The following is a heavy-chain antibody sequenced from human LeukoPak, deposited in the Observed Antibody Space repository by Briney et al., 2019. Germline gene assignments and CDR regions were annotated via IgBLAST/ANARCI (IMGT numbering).Heavy chain of an antibody. CDR2: IYTSGST. J-gene: IGHJ3*02. Sequence: SETLSLTCTVSGGSISSYYRSWIRQPAGKGLEWIGRIYTSGSTNYNPSLKSRVTMSVATSKNQFSLKLSSVTAAETAVYYCARQYSSSINLAFDIWGQGTMVTVSS. D-gene: IGHD6-13*01. V-gene: IGHV4-4*07. CDR3: ARQYSSSINLAFDI. CDR1: GGSISSYY.